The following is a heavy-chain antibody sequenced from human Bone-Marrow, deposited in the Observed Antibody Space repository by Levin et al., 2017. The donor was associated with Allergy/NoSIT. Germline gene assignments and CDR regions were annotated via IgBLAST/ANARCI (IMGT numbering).Heavy chain of an antibody. D-gene: IGHD6-6*01. J-gene: IGHJ6*03. Sequence: PSETLSLTCAVYGGSFSGYYWSWIRQPPGKGLEWIGEINHSGSTNYNPSLKSRVTISVDTSKNQFSLKLSSVTAADTAVYYCARGYSTVRAARVYYYYYMDVWGKGTTVTVSS. CDR1: GGSFSGYY. V-gene: IGHV4-34*01. CDR3: ARGYSTVRAARVYYYYYMDV. CDR2: INHSGST.